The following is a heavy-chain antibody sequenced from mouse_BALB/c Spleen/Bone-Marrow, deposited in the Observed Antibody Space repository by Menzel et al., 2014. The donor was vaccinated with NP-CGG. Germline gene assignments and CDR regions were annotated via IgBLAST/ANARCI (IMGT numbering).Heavy chain of an antibody. CDR1: GYIFTAYV. V-gene: IGHV1-14*01. Sequence: EVKLQESGPELVKPGASVKMSCKASGYIFTAYVMHWVKQKPGQGLEWIGFFNPYNDDSNYNEKFKGKATLTSDKSSSTAYMELSSLTSEDSADYYCAREGWLLRFDYWGQGTTLTVSS. CDR3: AREGWLLRFDY. CDR2: FNPYNDDS. J-gene: IGHJ2*01. D-gene: IGHD2-3*01.